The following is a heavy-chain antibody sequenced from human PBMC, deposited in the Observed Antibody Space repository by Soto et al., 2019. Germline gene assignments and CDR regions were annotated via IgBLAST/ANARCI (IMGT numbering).Heavy chain of an antibody. CDR3: ASHSGSYFVDAFDI. CDR1: GGTFSSYA. J-gene: IGHJ3*02. D-gene: IGHD1-26*01. V-gene: IGHV1-69*13. CDR2: IIPIFGTA. Sequence: GASVKVSCKASGGTFSSYAISWVRQAPGQGLEWMGGIIPIFGTANYAQKFQGRVTITADESTSTAYMELSSLRSEDTAVYYCASHSGSYFVDAFDIWGQGTMVTVSS.